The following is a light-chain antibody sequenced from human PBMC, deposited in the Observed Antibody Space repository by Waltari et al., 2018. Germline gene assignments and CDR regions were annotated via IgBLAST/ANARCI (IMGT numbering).Light chain of an antibody. CDR1: RSLLHSDGNTY. V-gene: IGKV2-30*02. CDR3: MQGTHWPRT. CDR2: QVS. J-gene: IGKJ1*01. Sequence: DVVMTQSPLSLPVTLGQPASISCWSSRSLLHSDGNTYLNWFHQRPGQSPRRLIYQVSNRDSGVPDRFSGSGSGTDFTLKISRVEAEDVGVYYCMQGTHWPRTFGQGTKVEIK.